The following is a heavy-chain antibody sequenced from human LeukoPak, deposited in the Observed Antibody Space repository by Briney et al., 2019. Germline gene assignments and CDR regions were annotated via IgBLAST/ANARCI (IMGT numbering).Heavy chain of an antibody. CDR2: IYYSGST. V-gene: IGHV4-59*01. CDR1: GGSFSGYY. Sequence: SETLSLTCAVYGGSFSGYYWSWLRQPPGKGLEGIGYIYYSGSTNYNPSLTSRVTISVDTSKNQFSLKLSSVTAADTAVYYCARVQAAAGPPYFDYWGQGTLVTVSS. D-gene: IGHD6-13*01. CDR3: ARVQAAAGPPYFDY. J-gene: IGHJ4*02.